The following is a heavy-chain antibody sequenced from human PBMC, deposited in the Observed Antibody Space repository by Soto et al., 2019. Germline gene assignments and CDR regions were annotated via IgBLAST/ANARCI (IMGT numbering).Heavy chain of an antibody. CDR1: GFTFGSYA. J-gene: IGHJ4*02. D-gene: IGHD3-3*01. Sequence: QVQLVESGGGVVQPGRSLRLSCAASGFTFGSYAMHWVRQAPGKGLEWVAVISYDGSNKYYADSVKGRFTISRGNSKNTLYLQMNSLRAEDTAVYYCARDPGGTDFAEWTYYFDYWGQGTLVTVSS. CDR3: ARDPGGTDFAEWTYYFDY. CDR2: ISYDGSNK. V-gene: IGHV3-30-3*01.